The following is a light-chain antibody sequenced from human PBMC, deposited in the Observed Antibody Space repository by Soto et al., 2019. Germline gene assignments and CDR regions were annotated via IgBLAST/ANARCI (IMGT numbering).Light chain of an antibody. CDR1: QRVSSSY. Sequence: EIVLTQSPATLSLSPGERATLSCRASQRVSSSYVAWYQQKPGQVPKLLIYDASSRATAIPARFSDSGSGTDFTLTITKLEPGDFAVYYCQQYGGSSWTFGQGTKVDIK. CDR3: QQYGGSSWT. J-gene: IGKJ1*01. CDR2: DAS. V-gene: IGKV3-20*01.